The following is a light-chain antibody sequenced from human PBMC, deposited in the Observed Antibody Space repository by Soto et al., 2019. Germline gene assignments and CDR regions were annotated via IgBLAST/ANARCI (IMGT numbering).Light chain of an antibody. Sequence: IQLTQSPSSRSASVGDRVTLTCRASQGVRTYLEWYQQRQGKAPQLLIFAASTLQSGVPSKFSGRGAGTDFTLTISSLQPEDFATDYCHQVYASSRTFGQGTKVDIK. CDR1: QGVRTY. V-gene: IGKV1-9*01. J-gene: IGKJ1*01. CDR2: AAS. CDR3: HQVYASSRT.